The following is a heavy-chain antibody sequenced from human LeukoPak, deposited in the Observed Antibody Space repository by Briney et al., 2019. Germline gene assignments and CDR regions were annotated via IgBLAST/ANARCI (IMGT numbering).Heavy chain of an antibody. CDR2: IYYSGST. J-gene: IGHJ5*02. CDR1: GGSISSDY. CDR3: ARLVFGVGNWWFDP. V-gene: IGHV4-59*08. D-gene: IGHD3-3*01. Sequence: SETLSLTCTVSGGSISSDYWSWIRQPPGKGLEWIGYIYYSGSTNYNPSLKSRVTISVDTSKNQFSLKLSSVTAADTAVYYCARLVFGVGNWWFDPWGQGTLVTVSS.